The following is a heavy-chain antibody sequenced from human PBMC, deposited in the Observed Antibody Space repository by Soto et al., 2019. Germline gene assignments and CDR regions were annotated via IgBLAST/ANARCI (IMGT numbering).Heavy chain of an antibody. CDR3: ARDAASSGSYYNILDY. J-gene: IGHJ4*02. CDR2: ISYSGYT. V-gene: IGHV4-30-4*01. CDR1: GGSISSDDDY. Sequence: SETLSLTCTVSGGSISSDDDYWSWIRQPPGKGLEWIGYISYSGYTSYNPSLKSRITISVDTSKNQISLKLSSVTAADTAVYYCARDAASSGSYYNILDYWGQGTLVTVSS. D-gene: IGHD3-10*01.